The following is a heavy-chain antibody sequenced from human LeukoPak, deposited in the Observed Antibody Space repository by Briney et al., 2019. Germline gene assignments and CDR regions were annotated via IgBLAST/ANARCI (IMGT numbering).Heavy chain of an antibody. Sequence: GSLRLSCSASGFIFSTYSMNWFRQAPGKGLEWVSSISSSSTYIYYADSFKGGFTISRDNAKNSLYLQMNSLSAEDTAVYYCARGGCSGGRCYSGFDSWGKGTLVPVSS. CDR2: ISSSSTYI. J-gene: IGHJ4*02. D-gene: IGHD2-15*01. CDR3: ARGGCSGGRCYSGFDS. CDR1: GFIFSTYS. V-gene: IGHV3-21*01.